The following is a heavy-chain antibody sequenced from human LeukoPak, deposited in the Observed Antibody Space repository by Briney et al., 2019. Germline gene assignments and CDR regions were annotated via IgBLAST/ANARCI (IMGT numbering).Heavy chain of an antibody. CDR2: ISYDGSNK. J-gene: IGHJ4*02. CDR1: GFTFSSYG. Sequence: GGSLRLSCAASGFTFSSYGMHWVRQAPGEGLEWVAVISYDGSNKYYADSVKGRFTISRDNSKNTLYLQMNRLRAEDTAVYYCAKDAIMVRGVIIYFDYWGQGTLVTVSS. CDR3: AKDAIMVRGVIIYFDY. D-gene: IGHD3-10*01. V-gene: IGHV3-30*18.